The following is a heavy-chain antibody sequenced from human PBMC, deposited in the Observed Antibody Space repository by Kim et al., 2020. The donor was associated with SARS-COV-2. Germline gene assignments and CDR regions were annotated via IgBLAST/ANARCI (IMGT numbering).Heavy chain of an antibody. CDR1: GFTFSGYG. V-gene: IGHV3-30*18. J-gene: IGHJ4*02. D-gene: IGHD1-1*01. CDR2: ISYDGSNK. CDR3: AKDRGRNRAYFDY. Sequence: GGSLRLSCAASGFTFSGYGFYWVRQAPGTGLEWMAFISYDGSNKYYADSVKGRFSISRDDSKNTLYLQMNSLRAEDTAVYYCAKDRGRNRAYFDYWGRGALVTVSS.